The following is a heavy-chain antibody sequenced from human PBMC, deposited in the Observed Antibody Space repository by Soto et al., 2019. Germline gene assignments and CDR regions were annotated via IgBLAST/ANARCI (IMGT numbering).Heavy chain of an antibody. Sequence: QVQLVESGGGVVQPGRSLRLSCAASGFTFSSYAMHWVRQAPGKGLEWVAVITYDGSNKYYADSVKGRFTISRDNSKNTLYLQMNSLRAEDTAVYYCARDQGAAAAKTKRWFDPWGQGNLVTVSS. J-gene: IGHJ5*02. V-gene: IGHV3-30-3*01. CDR3: ARDQGAAAAKTKRWFDP. CDR1: GFTFSSYA. CDR2: ITYDGSNK. D-gene: IGHD6-13*01.